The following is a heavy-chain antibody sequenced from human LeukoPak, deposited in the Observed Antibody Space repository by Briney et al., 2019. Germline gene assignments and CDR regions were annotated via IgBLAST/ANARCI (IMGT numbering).Heavy chain of an antibody. Sequence: SETLSRTCAVYGGSFSDYYWSWIRQPPGKGLEWIAEINHSGTSNYNPSLKSRVTISVDTSKNQFSLKLNSVTAADTAVYYCARHGVATWFDPWGQGTLVTVSS. V-gene: IGHV4-34*01. CDR1: GGSFSDYY. D-gene: IGHD2-15*01. CDR2: INHSGTS. CDR3: ARHGVATWFDP. J-gene: IGHJ5*02.